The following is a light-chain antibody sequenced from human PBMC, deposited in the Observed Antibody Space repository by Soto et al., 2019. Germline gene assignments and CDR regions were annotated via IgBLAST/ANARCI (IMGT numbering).Light chain of an antibody. CDR1: QSISAY. V-gene: IGKV1-39*01. Sequence: IQLTQSPSSLSASVGDRVTITCRASQSISAYLNWYQQKPGKAPKLLIYAASSLQSGVPSRFSGSGSGTDFTLTISSLQPEDFATYYCQQRYSSLPTFGQGTKVDIK. CDR3: QQRYSSLPT. J-gene: IGKJ1*01. CDR2: AAS.